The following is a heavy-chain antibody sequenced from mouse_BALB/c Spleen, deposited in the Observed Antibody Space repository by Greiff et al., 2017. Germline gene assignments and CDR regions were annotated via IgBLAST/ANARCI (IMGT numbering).Heavy chain of an antibody. CDR3: ARDYGSRDWYFDV. D-gene: IGHD1-1*01. V-gene: IGHV1S81*02. CDR2: INPSNGRT. Sequence: VQLQQPGAELVKPGASVKLSCKASGYTFTSYWMHWVKQRPGQGLEWIGEINPSNGRTNYNEKFKSKATLTVDKSSSTAYMQLSSLTSEDSAVYYCARDYGSRDWYFDVWGAGTTVTVSS. J-gene: IGHJ1*01. CDR1: GYTFTSYW.